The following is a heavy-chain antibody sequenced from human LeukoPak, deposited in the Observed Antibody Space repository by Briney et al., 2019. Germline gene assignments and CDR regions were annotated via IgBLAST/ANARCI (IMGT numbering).Heavy chain of an antibody. CDR1: GFTFSSYA. Sequence: GGSLRLSCAASGFTFSSYAMSWVRQAPGKGLEWVSSISGSGGSTYYSGSVKGRFTISRDTSKNTLYLQLNSLRAEDTAVYYCAKDRSSGWYDAFDIWGQGTMVIVSS. CDR3: AKDRSSGWYDAFDI. J-gene: IGHJ3*02. CDR2: ISGSGGST. D-gene: IGHD6-19*01. V-gene: IGHV3-23*01.